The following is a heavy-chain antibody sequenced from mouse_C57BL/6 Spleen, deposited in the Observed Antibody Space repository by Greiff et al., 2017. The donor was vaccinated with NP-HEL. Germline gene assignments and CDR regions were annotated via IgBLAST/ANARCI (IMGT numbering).Heavy chain of an antibody. CDR3: ARQGTWDGFPFDY. J-gene: IGHJ2*01. V-gene: IGHV5-9*01. Sequence: EVKVVESGGGLVKPGGSLKLSCAASGFTFSSYTMSWVRQTPEKRLEWVATISGGGGNTYYPDSVKGRFTISRDNAKNTLYLQMSSLRSEDTALYYCARQGTWDGFPFDYWGQGTTLTVSS. CDR2: ISGGGGNT. CDR1: GFTFSSYT. D-gene: IGHD2-3*01.